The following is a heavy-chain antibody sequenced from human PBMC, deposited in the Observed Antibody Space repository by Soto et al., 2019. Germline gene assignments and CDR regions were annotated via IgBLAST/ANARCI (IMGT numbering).Heavy chain of an antibody. CDR2: IVPIFGPA. V-gene: IGHV1-69*01. Sequence: VQLVQSGAEVRMPGSSVKVSYKASGGTFNNYAIHWVRQAPGQELAWMGGIVPIFGPAKYARKFRGRVRITADDSTSTAYMDLSSLTSEDTAIYYCARPSYSSSWLPNLDYWGQGTLVTVSS. D-gene: IGHD6-13*01. CDR3: ARPSYSSSWLPNLDY. J-gene: IGHJ4*02. CDR1: GGTFNNYA.